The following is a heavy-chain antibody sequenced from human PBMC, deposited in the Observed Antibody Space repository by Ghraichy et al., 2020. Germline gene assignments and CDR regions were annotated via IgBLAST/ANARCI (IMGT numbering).Heavy chain of an antibody. CDR3: TTDDRSVRVLMVYAPGYGMDV. CDR2: IKSKTDGGTT. V-gene: IGHV3-15*01. CDR1: GFTFSNAW. J-gene: IGHJ6*02. Sequence: GSLRLSCAASGFTFSNAWMIWVRQAPGKGLEWVGRIKSKTDGGTTDYAAPVKGRFTISRDDSKNTLYLQMNSLKTEDTAVYYCTTDDRSVRVLMVYAPGYGMDVWGQGTTVTVSS. D-gene: IGHD2-8*01.